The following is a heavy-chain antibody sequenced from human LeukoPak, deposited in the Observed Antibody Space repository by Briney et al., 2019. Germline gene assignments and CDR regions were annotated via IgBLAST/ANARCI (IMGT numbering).Heavy chain of an antibody. CDR3: AKDWGVVVVAATVAFDI. CDR2: ISYDGSNK. D-gene: IGHD2-15*01. CDR1: GFSLSGYL. J-gene: IGHJ3*02. V-gene: IGHV3-30*18. Sequence: PGGSLRLSCAASGFSLSGYLMHWVRQAPGKGLEWVAVISYDGSNKYYADSVKGRFTISRDNSKNTLYLQMNSLRAEDTAVYYCAKDWGVVVVAATVAFDIWGQGTMVTVSS.